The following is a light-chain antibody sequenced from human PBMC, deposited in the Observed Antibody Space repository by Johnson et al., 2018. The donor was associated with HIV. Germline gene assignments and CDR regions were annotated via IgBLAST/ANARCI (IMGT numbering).Light chain of an antibody. V-gene: IGLV1-51*02. CDR2: ENN. J-gene: IGLJ1*01. Sequence: QSVLTQPPSVSAAPGQKVTISCSGSSSNIGNNYVSWYQQFPGTAPKLLIYENNKRPSGIPARFSGSKSATSATLDITGLQTGDEAYYYCGTWDGSLSVYVFGAGTEVTVL. CDR1: SSNIGNNY. CDR3: GTWDGSLSVYV.